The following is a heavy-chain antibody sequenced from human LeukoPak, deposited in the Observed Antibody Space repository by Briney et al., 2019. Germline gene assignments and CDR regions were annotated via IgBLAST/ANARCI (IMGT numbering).Heavy chain of an antibody. CDR3: ATGSGSSWFDY. CDR2: AHSSGST. Sequence: SETLSLTCIVSGGSISSYYWSWIRQPAGKGLEWIGLAHSSGSTNHNPSLKSRVTMSVDTTKNQFSLKLSSVTAADTAVYYCATGSGSSWFDYWGQGTLVTVSS. V-gene: IGHV4-4*07. J-gene: IGHJ4*02. CDR1: GGSISSYY. D-gene: IGHD6-13*01.